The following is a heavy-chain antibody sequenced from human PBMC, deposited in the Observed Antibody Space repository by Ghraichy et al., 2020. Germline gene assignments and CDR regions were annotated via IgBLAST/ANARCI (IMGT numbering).Heavy chain of an antibody. Sequence: GESLNISCAASGFTFSSYSMNWVRQAPGKGLEWVSSISSSSSYIYYADSVKGRFTISRDNAKNSLYLQMNSLRAEDTAVYYCARDWSGSENYYYGMDVWGQGTTVTVSS. V-gene: IGHV3-21*01. CDR3: ARDWSGSENYYYGMDV. CDR2: ISSSSSYI. CDR1: GFTFSSYS. D-gene: IGHD3-3*01. J-gene: IGHJ6*02.